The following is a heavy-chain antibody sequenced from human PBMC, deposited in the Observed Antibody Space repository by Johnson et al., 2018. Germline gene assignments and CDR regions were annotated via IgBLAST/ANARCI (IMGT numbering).Heavy chain of an antibody. J-gene: IGHJ4*02. CDR3: ATHSLGGDGCVFDY. D-gene: IGHD2-21*02. Sequence: EVGLGECGGGLVEAGGSVGLSCEASGFTFNTYWMSWVRQAPGKGLEWVANITTDGSEKYYVDSVKGRFTISRDNAKDSPFLLMNSLRAEDTAVFYFATHSLGGDGCVFDYWGQGTLVTVSS. V-gene: IGHV3-7*01. CDR1: GFTFNTYW. CDR2: ITTDGSEK.